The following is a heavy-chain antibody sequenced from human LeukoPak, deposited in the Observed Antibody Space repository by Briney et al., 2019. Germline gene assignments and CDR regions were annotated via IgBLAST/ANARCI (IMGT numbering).Heavy chain of an antibody. V-gene: IGHV4-59*12. J-gene: IGHJ4*02. Sequence: SETLSRTCTVSGGSISSYYWSWIRQPPGKGLEWIGYIYYSGSTNYNPSLKSRVTISVDTSKNQFSLKLSSVTAADTAVYYCARLRGGNFGYWGQGTLVTVSS. D-gene: IGHD2-15*01. CDR2: IYYSGST. CDR3: ARLRGGNFGY. CDR1: GGSISSYY.